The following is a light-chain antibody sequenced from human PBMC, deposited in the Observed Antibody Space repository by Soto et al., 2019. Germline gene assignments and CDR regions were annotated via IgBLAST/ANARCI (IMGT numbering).Light chain of an antibody. V-gene: IGKV3-20*01. CDR1: QSVSSSY. CDR2: GAS. CDR3: QQYGSSPYT. J-gene: IGKJ2*01. Sequence: EIVLTQSPGTLSLSPVERATLSCRASQSVSSSYLAWYQQKPGQAPRLLIYGASSRATGIPERFSGSGSGTDFTLTISRLEPEDFAVYYCQQYGSSPYTFGQGTKLEIK.